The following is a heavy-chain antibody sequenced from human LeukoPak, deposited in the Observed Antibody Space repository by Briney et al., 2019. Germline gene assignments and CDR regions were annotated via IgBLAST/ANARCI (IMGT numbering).Heavy chain of an antibody. CDR1: GFTISNAW. CDR2: IKSKTDGGTT. Sequence: GGSLRLSCAASGFTISNAWMSWVRQAPGKGLEWVGRIKSKTDGGTTDYAAPVKGRFTISRDDSKNTLYLQMNSLKTEDTAVYYCTSSRALYYYYGMDVWGKGTTVTVSS. V-gene: IGHV3-15*05. CDR3: TSSRALYYYYGMDV. J-gene: IGHJ6*04.